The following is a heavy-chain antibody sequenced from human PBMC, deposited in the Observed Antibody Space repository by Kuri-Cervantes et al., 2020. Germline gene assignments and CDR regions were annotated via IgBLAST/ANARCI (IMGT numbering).Heavy chain of an antibody. CDR2: FYNNGDT. Sequence: SETLSLTCTVSGGSISSYSWSWIRQPPGKGLEWIGNFYNNGDTNYNPSLKSRVIISVDTSKNQFSLKLSSVTAADTAVYYCARGLGYCSSTSCSSSYMDVWGKGTTVTVSS. CDR1: GGSISSYS. V-gene: IGHV4-59*01. J-gene: IGHJ6*03. D-gene: IGHD2-2*01. CDR3: ARGLGYCSSTSCSSSYMDV.